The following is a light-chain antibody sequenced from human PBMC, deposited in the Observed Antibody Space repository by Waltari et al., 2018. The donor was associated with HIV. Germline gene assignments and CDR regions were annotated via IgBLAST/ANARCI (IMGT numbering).Light chain of an antibody. CDR2: KAS. CDR1: QSINNW. Sequence: DIQMTQSSSTLSASVGDRVSITCRASQSINNWLAWYQQKPGKAPKLLIYKASTLESGVPSRFSGGGSGTEFTLTITILQPEDFATYYCQQYNTYSRTFGQGTKVEAK. CDR3: QQYNTYSRT. J-gene: IGKJ1*01. V-gene: IGKV1-5*03.